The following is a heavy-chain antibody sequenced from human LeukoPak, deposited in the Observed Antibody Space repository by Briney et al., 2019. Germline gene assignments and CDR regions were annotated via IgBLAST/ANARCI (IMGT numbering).Heavy chain of an antibody. J-gene: IGHJ4*02. CDR3: VRGGYGDYSFIRY. Sequence: KPSETLSLTCNVSGDSISDSTYSWGWVRQPPGKGLEWIGNIYYNGQTYYYPSLKSRVTISEDTSKNQLSLRLTSVTATDTAVYYCVRGGYGDYSFIRYWGQGALVTVSS. CDR2: IYYNGQT. D-gene: IGHD4-17*01. CDR1: GDSISDSTYS. V-gene: IGHV4-39*01.